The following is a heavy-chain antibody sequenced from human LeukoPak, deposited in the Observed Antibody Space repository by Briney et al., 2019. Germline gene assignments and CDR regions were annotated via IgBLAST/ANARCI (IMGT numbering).Heavy chain of an antibody. J-gene: IGHJ6*02. CDR2: ISSSGSTV. CDR3: ASNLLGSPDYYYYGMDV. CDR1: GFTFSSYE. Sequence: GGSLRLSCAASGFTFSSYEMNWVRQAPGKGLEWVSYISSSGSTVYYADSVKGRFTISRDNAKNSLYLQMNSLRAEDTAVYYCASNLLGSPDYYYYGMDVWGQGTTVTVSS. D-gene: IGHD2-15*01. V-gene: IGHV3-48*03.